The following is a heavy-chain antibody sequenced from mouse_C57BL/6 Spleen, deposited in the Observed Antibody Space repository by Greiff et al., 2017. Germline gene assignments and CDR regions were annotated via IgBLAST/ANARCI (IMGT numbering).Heavy chain of an antibody. CDR3: ARRGGFDY. J-gene: IGHJ2*01. Sequence: EVQGVESGPELVKPGASVKISCKASGYSFTGYYMNWVKQSPEKSLEWIGEINPSTGGTTYNQKFKAKATLTVDKSSSTAYMQLKSLTSEDSAVYYCARRGGFDYWGQGTTLTVSS. CDR2: INPSTGGT. V-gene: IGHV1-42*01. CDR1: GYSFTGYY.